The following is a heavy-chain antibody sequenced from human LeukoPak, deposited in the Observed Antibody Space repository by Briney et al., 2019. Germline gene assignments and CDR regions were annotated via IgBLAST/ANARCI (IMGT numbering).Heavy chain of an antibody. J-gene: IGHJ4*02. CDR2: INPRDSDT. V-gene: IGHV5-51*01. CDR1: GYGFTSYW. Sequence: GESLKISCKVSGYGFTSYWIGWVRQMPGKGLEWMGIINPRDSDTKYSPSFQGQVTISVDKSISTAYLQWSSLKASDTAMYYCARQSVDGRYTFDYWGQGTLATVSS. CDR3: ARQSVDGRYTFDY. D-gene: IGHD3-16*02.